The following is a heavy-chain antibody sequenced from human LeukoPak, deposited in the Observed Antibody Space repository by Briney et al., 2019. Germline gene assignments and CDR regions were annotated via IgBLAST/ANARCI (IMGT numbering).Heavy chain of an antibody. V-gene: IGHV4-30-4*01. CDR1: GGSISSGDYY. D-gene: IGHD3-3*01. Sequence: PSETLSLTCTVSGGSISSGDYYWSWIRQAPGKGLEWIGYIYYSGSTYYNPSLKSRVTISVDTSKNQFSLKLSSVTAADTAVYYCARARTIYYYYGMDVWGQGTTVTVSS. J-gene: IGHJ6*02. CDR3: ARARTIYYYYGMDV. CDR2: IYYSGST.